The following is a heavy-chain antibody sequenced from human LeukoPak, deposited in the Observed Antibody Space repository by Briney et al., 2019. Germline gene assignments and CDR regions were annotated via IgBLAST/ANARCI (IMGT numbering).Heavy chain of an antibody. CDR2: IRRKADGGAT. D-gene: IGHD1-26*01. CDR3: TRGGLGATFF. J-gene: IGHJ4*02. Sequence: GSLRLSCAASGFTFSNAWMSWVRQAPGKGLEWVGFIRRKADGGATAYAASVKGRFTISRDDSKSIAYLQMNSLKTEDTAVYYCTRGGLGATFFWGQGTLVTVSS. CDR1: GFTFSNAW. V-gene: IGHV3-49*04.